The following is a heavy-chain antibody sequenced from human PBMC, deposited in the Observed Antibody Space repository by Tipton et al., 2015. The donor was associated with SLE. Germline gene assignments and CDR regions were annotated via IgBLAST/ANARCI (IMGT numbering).Heavy chain of an antibody. D-gene: IGHD4-17*01. V-gene: IGHV4-34*01. CDR2: INDAEGA. CDR1: GVSFSGYY. Sequence: TLSLTCEVYGVSFSGYYWSWIRQPPGKGLEWIGEINDAEGANYNPSLESRVTISIDKSKNRFSLRVSSVTAADTAVYYCASSYGDFSWFDPWGQGTLVTVSS. J-gene: IGHJ5*02. CDR3: ASSYGDFSWFDP.